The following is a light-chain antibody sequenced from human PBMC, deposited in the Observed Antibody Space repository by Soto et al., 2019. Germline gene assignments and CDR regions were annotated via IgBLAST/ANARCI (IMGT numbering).Light chain of an antibody. J-gene: IGLJ2*01. CDR2: EVT. CDR1: SNDVAAYNY. V-gene: IGLV2-14*01. CDR3: SSYTTINTLV. Sequence: QSALTQPASVSGSPGQSITISCTGTSNDVAAYNYVSWYQQHPGKAPKLMIFEVTKRPSGVSNRFSGSKSGNTASLTLSGLQAEDEADYYCSSYTTINTLVFGGGTK.